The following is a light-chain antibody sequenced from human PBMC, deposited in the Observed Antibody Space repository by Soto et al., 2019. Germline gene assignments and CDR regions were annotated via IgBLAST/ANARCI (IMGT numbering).Light chain of an antibody. Sequence: SVLTQPPSVSGSPGHSVTISCTGTSSDVGSYNRVSWYQQPPGTAPKLMIYEVSNRPSGVPDRFSGSKSGNTASLTISGLQAEDEADYYCSLYTSSSLYVFGTGTKVTVL. J-gene: IGLJ1*01. CDR2: EVS. CDR1: SSDVGSYNR. V-gene: IGLV2-18*01. CDR3: SLYTSSSLYV.